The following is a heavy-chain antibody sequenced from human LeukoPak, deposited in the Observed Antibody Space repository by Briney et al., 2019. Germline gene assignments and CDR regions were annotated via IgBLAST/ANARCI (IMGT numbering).Heavy chain of an antibody. J-gene: IGHJ4*02. CDR3: ARGDTRPLYYFGY. D-gene: IGHD3-22*01. CDR1: GGSISSYY. Sequence: PSETLSLTCTVSGGSISSYYWSWIRQPPGKGLEWIGYIYYSGSTNYNPSLKSRVTLSVDTSKNQFSLKLSSVTAADTAVYYCARGDTRPLYYFGYWGQGTLVTVSS. V-gene: IGHV4-59*01. CDR2: IYYSGST.